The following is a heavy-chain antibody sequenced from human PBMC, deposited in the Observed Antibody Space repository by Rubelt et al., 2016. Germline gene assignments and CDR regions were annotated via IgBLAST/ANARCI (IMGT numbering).Heavy chain of an antibody. V-gene: IGHV3-48*01. CDR3: ARDIAD. CDR1: GFTFSTYS. CDR2: LSSSSSTI. J-gene: IGHJ4*02. Sequence: EVQLVESGGDLVQPGGSLRLSCAASGFTFSTYSMNWVRQAPGKGLEWVSYLSSSSSTIYYADSVQGRLTISCDNAKNSLYLEMNSRRAEDTAVDYCARDIADWGQGTLVTVSS. D-gene: IGHD6-13*01.